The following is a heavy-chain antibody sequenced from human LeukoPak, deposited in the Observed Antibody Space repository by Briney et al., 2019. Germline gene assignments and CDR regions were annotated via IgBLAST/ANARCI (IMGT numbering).Heavy chain of an antibody. J-gene: IGHJ4*02. D-gene: IGHD6-19*01. V-gene: IGHV3-53*01. Sequence: GGPLRLSCAASGFTVSSNYMSWPRQAPEKGLEWVSVIYSGGTTYYADSVKGRFTISRDYFKNTLYLQMNSLRAEDTALYYCATSGWSNFDHWGQGTLVTVSS. CDR1: GFTVSSNY. CDR3: ATSGWSNFDH. CDR2: IYSGGTT.